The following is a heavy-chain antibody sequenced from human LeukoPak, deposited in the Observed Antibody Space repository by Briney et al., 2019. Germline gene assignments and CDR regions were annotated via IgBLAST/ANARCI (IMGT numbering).Heavy chain of an antibody. D-gene: IGHD6-13*01. Sequence: GGSLRLSCEATGFTLSSYWMTWVRQAPGKGLEWVANIKEDGSEKYYVDSVKGRFTISRDNAKNSLYLQMNSLRAEDTAVYYCARDITSSWLDAFDIWGQGTMITVSS. CDR3: ARDITSSWLDAFDI. V-gene: IGHV3-7*01. J-gene: IGHJ3*02. CDR1: GFTLSSYW. CDR2: IKEDGSEK.